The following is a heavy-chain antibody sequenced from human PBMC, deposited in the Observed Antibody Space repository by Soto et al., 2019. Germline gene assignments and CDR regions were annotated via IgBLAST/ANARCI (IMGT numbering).Heavy chain of an antibody. CDR3: AKDHSTGWESLGS. D-gene: IGHD6-19*01. CDR2: ILGSGDIT. V-gene: IGHV3-23*01. Sequence: GGSLRLSCVGSGFIFRNYAMTWVRQAPGKGLEWVSSILGSGDITYSADSVKGRFTVSRDNSNNTPYLQMNSLSAEDTALYYCAKDHSTGWESLGSWGQGALVTV. CDR1: GFIFRNYA. J-gene: IGHJ5*02.